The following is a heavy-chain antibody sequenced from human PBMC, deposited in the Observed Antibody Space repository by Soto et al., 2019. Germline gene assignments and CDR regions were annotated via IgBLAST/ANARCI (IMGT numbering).Heavy chain of an antibody. J-gene: IGHJ6*02. D-gene: IGHD2-2*01. CDR2: INHSGST. V-gene: IGHV4-34*01. CDR3: ARGVAVPADRGTYYYYYGMDV. CDR1: GGSFIGYY. Sequence: PSETLSLTCAVYGGSFIGYYWSWILQPPWKGLEWIGEINHSGSTNYNPSLKSRVTISVDTSKNQFSLKLSSVTAADTAVYYCARGVAVPADRGTYYYYYGMDVWGQGTTVTAP.